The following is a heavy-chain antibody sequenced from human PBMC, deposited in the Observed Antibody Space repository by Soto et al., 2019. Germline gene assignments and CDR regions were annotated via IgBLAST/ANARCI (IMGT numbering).Heavy chain of an antibody. V-gene: IGHV4-39*01. CDR3: ASLSGYSYGYGSYYYYGMDV. CDR2: IYYSGST. D-gene: IGHD5-18*01. Sequence: PSETLSLTCTVSGGSISSSSYYWGWIRQPPGKGLEWIGSIYYSGSTYYKPSLKSRVTISVDTSKNQFSLKLSSVTAADTAVYYFASLSGYSYGYGSYYYYGMDVWGQGTTVTVSS. J-gene: IGHJ6*02. CDR1: GGSISSSSYY.